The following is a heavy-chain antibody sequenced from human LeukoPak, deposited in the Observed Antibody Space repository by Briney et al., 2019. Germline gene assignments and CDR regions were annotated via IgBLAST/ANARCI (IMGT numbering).Heavy chain of an antibody. Sequence: SETLSLTCTVSGGSISSYYWSWIRQPPGKGLEWIGFIYYSGSTNYNPSLKSRVTISVDTSKNQFLLNLRSVTAADTAVYYCARRGGRYAFDIWGQGTMVTVSS. J-gene: IGHJ3*02. CDR3: ARRGGRYAFDI. CDR2: IYYSGST. V-gene: IGHV4-59*01. CDR1: GGSISSYY. D-gene: IGHD3-16*01.